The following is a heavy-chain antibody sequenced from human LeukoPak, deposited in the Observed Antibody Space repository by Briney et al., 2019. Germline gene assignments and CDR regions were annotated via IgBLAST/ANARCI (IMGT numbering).Heavy chain of an antibody. CDR2: SYYNGNT. D-gene: IGHD6-25*01. CDR1: GGSITNYY. J-gene: IGHJ4*02. CDR3: ARGAAD. V-gene: IGHV4-59*01. Sequence: SETLSLTCTVSGGSITNYYWSWIRQPPGKGLEWIGFSYYNGNTNYNPSLKSRVTISVDMSKNQFSLSLRSVTAADTAVYCARGAADWGQGTLVTVSS.